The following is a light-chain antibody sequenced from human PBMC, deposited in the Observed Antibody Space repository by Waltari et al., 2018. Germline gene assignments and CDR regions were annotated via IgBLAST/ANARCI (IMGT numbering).Light chain of an antibody. V-gene: IGKV3-11*01. CDR2: DTS. Sequence: DIVLTQSPATLSFSPGERATLSSRASQSIHNYLAWYQQKPGQAPRLLIYDTSNRATGISARFSGSGFGTDFTLTISSLEPEDFAVYYCQQRRNWPLTFGGGTKVEIK. CDR1: QSIHNY. CDR3: QQRRNWPLT. J-gene: IGKJ4*01.